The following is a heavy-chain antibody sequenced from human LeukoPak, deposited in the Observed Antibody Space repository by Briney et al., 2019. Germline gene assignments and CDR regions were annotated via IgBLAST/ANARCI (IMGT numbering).Heavy chain of an antibody. CDR1: GFTFSSYA. CDR2: ISGSGGST. D-gene: IGHD2-8*01. J-gene: IGHJ4*02. CDR3: ARPGIVLMVYALDY. V-gene: IGHV3-23*01. Sequence: QSGGSLRPSCAASGFTFSSYAMSWVRQPPGKGLEWGSAISGSGGSTYYADSVKGRFTISRDNSKNTLYLQMNSLRAEDTAVYYCARPGIVLMVYALDYWGQGTLVTVSS.